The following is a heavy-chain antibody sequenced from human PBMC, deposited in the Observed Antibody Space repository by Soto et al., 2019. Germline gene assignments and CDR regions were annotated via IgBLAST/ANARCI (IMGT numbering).Heavy chain of an antibody. CDR1: GFSLSTSGVG. CDR3: AHSPQVAVTTYWFDS. CDR2: LFWGDDK. D-gene: IGHD3-22*01. Sequence: QITLKESGPTLVKPTQTLTLTCSFSGFSLSTSGVGVGWFRQPPGKALEWLALLFWGDDKPYRPSLKSRLTVIKDPSDNSKVHTMTNMDTADTVNYDCAHSPQVAVTTYWFDSWGQGTLVTVSS. V-gene: IGHV2-5*02. J-gene: IGHJ5*01.